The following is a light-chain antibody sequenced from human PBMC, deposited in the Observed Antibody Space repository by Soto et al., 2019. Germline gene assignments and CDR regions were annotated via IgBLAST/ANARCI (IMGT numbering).Light chain of an antibody. Sequence: EVVLTQSPATLSLSPGEIATLSCSASQTISSNFLTWYQQKPGKAPRLLIYTASTRAAGIPARFTGSGSETDFTLTISRLEPEDFAVYYGQHYDSYSGLTFGQGTKLQIK. CDR3: QHYDSYSGLT. CDR2: TAS. CDR1: QTISSNF. V-gene: IGKV3-20*01. J-gene: IGKJ2*01.